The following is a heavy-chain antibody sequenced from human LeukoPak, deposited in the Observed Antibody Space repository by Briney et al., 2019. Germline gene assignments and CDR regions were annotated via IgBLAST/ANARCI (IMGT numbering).Heavy chain of an antibody. CDR3: ARRPYSSSWYPG. D-gene: IGHD6-13*01. Sequence: SETLSLTCTVSGGSISSYYWSWIRQPPGKGLEWIGEINHSGSTNYNPSLKSRVTISVDTSKNQFSLKLSSVTAADTAVYYCARRPYSSSWYPGWGQGTLVTVSS. CDR1: GGSISSYY. CDR2: INHSGST. V-gene: IGHV4-34*01. J-gene: IGHJ4*02.